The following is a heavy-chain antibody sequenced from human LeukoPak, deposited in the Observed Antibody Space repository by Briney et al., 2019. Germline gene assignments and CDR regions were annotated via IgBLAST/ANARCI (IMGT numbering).Heavy chain of an antibody. CDR3: ATNQKQWLVPHVF. V-gene: IGHV3-21*01. CDR2: ISSSSSYI. J-gene: IGHJ3*01. Sequence: SGGSLRLSCAASGFPFSSYSMNGVRQATGKGREWVSSISSSSSYIYYADSVKGRFPISRDNAKNSLYLQMNSLRAEDTAVYYCATNQKQWLVPHVFWGQGTMVTVSS. D-gene: IGHD6-19*01. CDR1: GFPFSSYS.